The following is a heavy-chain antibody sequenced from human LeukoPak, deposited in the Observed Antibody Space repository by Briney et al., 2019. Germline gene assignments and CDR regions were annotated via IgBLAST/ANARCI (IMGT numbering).Heavy chain of an antibody. V-gene: IGHV4-4*07. CDR3: ARVPHSSRWYLGDYFDY. J-gene: IGHJ4*02. CDR1: GGSISSYY. D-gene: IGHD6-13*01. Sequence: PSETLSLTCTVSGGSISSYYWSWIRQPAGKGLEWIGRIYTSGSTNYNPSLKSRVTMSVETSKNQFSLKLSSVTAGDTAVYYCARVPHSSRWYLGDYFDYWGQGTLVTVSS. CDR2: IYTSGST.